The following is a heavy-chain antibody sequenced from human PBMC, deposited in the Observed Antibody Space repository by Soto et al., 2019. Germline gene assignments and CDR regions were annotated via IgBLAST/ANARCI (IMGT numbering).Heavy chain of an antibody. CDR3: ARGGTPIDY. V-gene: IGHV4-39*01. CDR1: GGSISSSSYY. CDR2: IYYSGST. D-gene: IGHD3-16*01. J-gene: IGHJ4*02. Sequence: SETLSLTRTVSGGSISSSSYYWGWIRQPPGKGLEWIGSIYYSGSTYYNPSLKSRVTISVDTSKNQFSLKLSSVTAADTAVYYCARGGTPIDYWGQGTLVTVSS.